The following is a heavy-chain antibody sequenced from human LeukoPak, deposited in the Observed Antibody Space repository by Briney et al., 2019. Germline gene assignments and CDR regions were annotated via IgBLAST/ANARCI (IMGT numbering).Heavy chain of an antibody. J-gene: IGHJ6*03. Sequence: SVKVSCKASGGTFSSYAISWVRQAPGQGLEWMGRIIPIFGTTNYAQKFQGRVTITTDESTSTAYMDLSSLRSEDTAVYYCARAGGSGYYHYYMDVWGKGTTVTVSS. CDR1: GGTFSSYA. V-gene: IGHV1-69*05. CDR3: ARAGGSGYYHYYMDV. CDR2: IIPIFGTT. D-gene: IGHD3-10*01.